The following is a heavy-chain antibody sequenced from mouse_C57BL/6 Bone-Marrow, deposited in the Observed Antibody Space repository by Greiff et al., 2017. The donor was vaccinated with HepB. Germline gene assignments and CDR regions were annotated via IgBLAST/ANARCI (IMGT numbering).Heavy chain of an antibody. Sequence: EVQVVESGGGLVKPGGSLKLSCAASGFTFSSYAMSWVRQTPEKRLEWVATISDGGSYTYYPDNVKGRFTISRDNAKNNLYLQMSHLKSEDTAMYYSVRAPYYYGSGPDWYFDVWGTGTTVTVSS. CDR3: VRAPYYYGSGPDWYFDV. D-gene: IGHD1-1*01. V-gene: IGHV5-4*01. CDR2: ISDGGSYT. J-gene: IGHJ1*03. CDR1: GFTFSSYA.